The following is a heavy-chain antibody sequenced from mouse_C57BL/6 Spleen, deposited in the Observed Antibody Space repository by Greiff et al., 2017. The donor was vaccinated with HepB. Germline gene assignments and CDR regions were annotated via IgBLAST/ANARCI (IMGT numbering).Heavy chain of an antibody. D-gene: IGHD1-1*01. J-gene: IGHJ2*01. CDR1: GFTFSDAW. Sequence: EVQLVESGGGLVQPGGSMKLSCAASGFTFSDAWMDWVRQSPEKGLEWVAEIRNKANNHATYYAESVKGRFTISRDDSKSSVYLQMNSLRAEDTGIYYCTTGSSPYYFDYWGQGTTLTVSS. CDR2: IRNKANNHAT. V-gene: IGHV6-6*01. CDR3: TTGSSPYYFDY.